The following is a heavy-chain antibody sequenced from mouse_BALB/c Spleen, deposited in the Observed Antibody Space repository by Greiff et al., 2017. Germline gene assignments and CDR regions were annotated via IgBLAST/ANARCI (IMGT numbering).Heavy chain of an antibody. D-gene: IGHD2-1*01. CDR1: GYTFTSYW. CDR3: ARDGNYN. CDR2: IYPGDGDT. V-gene: IGHV1-87*01. Sequence: QVQLKQSGAELARPGASVKLSCKASGYTFTSYWMQWVKQRPGQGLEWIGAIYPGDGDTRYTQKFKGKATLTADKSSSTAYMQLSSLASEDSAVYYCARDGNYNWGQGTTLTVAS. J-gene: IGHJ2*01.